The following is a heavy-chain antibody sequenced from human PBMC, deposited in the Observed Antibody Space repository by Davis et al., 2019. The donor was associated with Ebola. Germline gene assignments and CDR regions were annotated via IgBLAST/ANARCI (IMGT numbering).Heavy chain of an antibody. CDR1: GFTFNYYN. Sequence: GESLKLSCAASGFTFNYYNMIWVRQAPGKGLEWVSSISSSSSYIYYADSVKGRFTISRDNAKNSLYLQMNSLRAEDTAVYYCARGGGYYSANYYYGMDVWGQGTTVTVSS. CDR2: ISSSSSYI. J-gene: IGHJ6*02. V-gene: IGHV3-21*01. D-gene: IGHD3-22*01. CDR3: ARGGGYYSANYYYGMDV.